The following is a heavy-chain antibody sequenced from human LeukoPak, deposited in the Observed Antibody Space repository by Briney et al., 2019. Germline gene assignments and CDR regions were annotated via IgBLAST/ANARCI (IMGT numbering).Heavy chain of an antibody. J-gene: IGHJ4*02. Sequence: PGGSLRLSCAASGFTFSSYGMHWVRQAPGKGLEGVAVIWYDGSNKYYADSVKGRFTISRDNSKNTLYLQMNSLRAEDTAVYYCARDGRGVTPWDFDYWGQGTLVTVSS. CDR1: GFTFSSYG. CDR2: IWYDGSNK. CDR3: ARDGRGVTPWDFDY. V-gene: IGHV3-33*01. D-gene: IGHD3-10*01.